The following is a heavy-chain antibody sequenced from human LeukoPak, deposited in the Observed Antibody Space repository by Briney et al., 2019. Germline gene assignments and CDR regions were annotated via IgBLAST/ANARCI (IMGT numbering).Heavy chain of an antibody. CDR3: ARDLTIYGSGLDV. D-gene: IGHD3-10*01. CDR2: IYYSGST. Sequence: PSGTLSLTCAVSGGSILSTNWWSWIRQPPGKGLEWIGYIYYSGSTYYNPSLKSRVTISVDTSKNQFSLKLSSVTAADTAVYYCARDLTIYGSGLDVRGQGTTVTVSS. J-gene: IGHJ6*02. CDR1: GGSILSTNW. V-gene: IGHV4-30-4*01.